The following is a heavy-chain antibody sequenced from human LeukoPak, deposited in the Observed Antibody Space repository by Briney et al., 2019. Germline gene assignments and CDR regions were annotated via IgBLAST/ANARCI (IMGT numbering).Heavy chain of an antibody. Sequence: ASVKVSCKASGYTFTSYDINWVRQATGQGLEWMGWMNPNSGNTGYAQKFQGRVTMTRNTSISTAHMELSSLRSEDTAVYYCARGYDSSSSDVSYYFDYWGQGTLVTVSS. CDR3: ARGYDSSSSDVSYYFDY. CDR1: GYTFTSYD. J-gene: IGHJ4*02. D-gene: IGHD6-6*01. CDR2: MNPNSGNT. V-gene: IGHV1-8*01.